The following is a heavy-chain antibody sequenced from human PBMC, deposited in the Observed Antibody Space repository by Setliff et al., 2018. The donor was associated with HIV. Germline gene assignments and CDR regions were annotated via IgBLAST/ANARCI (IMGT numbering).Heavy chain of an antibody. CDR2: IYYSGRT. CDR1: GGSISSYY. D-gene: IGHD6-19*01. Sequence: SETLSLTCTVSGGSISSYYWSWIRQPPGKGLEWIGYIYYSGRTDYNPSLKSRVTISVDTSKNQFSLRLNSVTAADTAAYYCVRHGGWYGGSEYFQHWGQGTLVTVSS. CDR3: VRHGGWYGGSEYFQH. V-gene: IGHV4-59*08. J-gene: IGHJ1*01.